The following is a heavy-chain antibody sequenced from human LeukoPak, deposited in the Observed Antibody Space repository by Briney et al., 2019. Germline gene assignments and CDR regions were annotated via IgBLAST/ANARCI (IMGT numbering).Heavy chain of an antibody. Sequence: ASVKVSCNASGYTFTSYYMHWVRQAPGQGLEWMGIINPSGGSTSYAQKFQGRVTMTRDTSTNTVYMELSSLRSEDTAVYYCARGPSITMVRGGQWYYYMDVWGKGTTVTISS. CDR1: GYTFTSYY. D-gene: IGHD3-10*01. J-gene: IGHJ6*03. V-gene: IGHV1-46*01. CDR3: ARGPSITMVRGGQWYYYMDV. CDR2: INPSGGST.